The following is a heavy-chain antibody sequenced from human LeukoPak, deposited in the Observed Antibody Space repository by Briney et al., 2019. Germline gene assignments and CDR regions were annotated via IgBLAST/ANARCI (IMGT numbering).Heavy chain of an antibody. CDR3: AKSYYYGSGSYDDAFDI. CDR1: GYTFTGYY. CDR2: INPNSGGT. D-gene: IGHD3-10*01. V-gene: IGHV1-2*02. Sequence: ASAKVSCKASGYTFTGYYMHWVRQAPGQGLEWMGWINPNSGGTNYAQKFQGRVTMTRDTSISTAYMELSRLRSDDTAVYYCAKSYYYGSGSYDDAFDIWGQGTMVTVSS. J-gene: IGHJ3*02.